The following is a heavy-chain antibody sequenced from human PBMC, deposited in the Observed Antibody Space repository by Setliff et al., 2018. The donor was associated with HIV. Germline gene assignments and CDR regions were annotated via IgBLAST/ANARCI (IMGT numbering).Heavy chain of an antibody. CDR2: INRSRST. V-gene: IGHV4-39*01. CDR3: ASRLPLSSGSAFAY. CDR1: GGSISTSSHS. Sequence: PSETLSLTCTVSGGSISTSSHSWGWIRQSPGKGLEWVGHINRSRSTFYNPSLKNRVTMSIDTSKNQFSLKLTSVTAADTSVYFCASRLPLSSGSAFAYWGQGTLVTVSS. D-gene: IGHD3-10*01. J-gene: IGHJ4*02.